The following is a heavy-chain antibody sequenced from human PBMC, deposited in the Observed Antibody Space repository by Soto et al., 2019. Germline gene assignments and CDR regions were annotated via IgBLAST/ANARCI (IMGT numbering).Heavy chain of an antibody. D-gene: IGHD3-22*01. CDR2: IKSKTDGGTT. J-gene: IGHJ3*02. CDR3: TTSSPRGITMIVVVRDAFDI. Sequence: GGSLRLSCAASGFTFSNAWMSWVRQAPGKGLEWVGRIKSKTDGGTTDYAAPVKGSFTISRDDSKNTLYLQMNSLKTEDTAVYYCTTSSPRGITMIVVVRDAFDIWGQGTMVTVSS. CDR1: GFTFSNAW. V-gene: IGHV3-15*01.